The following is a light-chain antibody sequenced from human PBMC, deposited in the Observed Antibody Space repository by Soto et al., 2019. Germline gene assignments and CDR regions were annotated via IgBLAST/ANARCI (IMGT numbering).Light chain of an antibody. CDR2: LSS. J-gene: IGKJ2*01. CDR1: QYLLYSNGYNY. Sequence: IAMTQSPLSLPVTPGEPASISCRSSQYLLYSNGYNYLDWYLQKPGQSPQLLIYLSSNRAPGVPDRFSGSGSGTDFTLKISRVEAEDVGVYYCLQTLQTPYTFGQGTKLEIK. CDR3: LQTLQTPYT. V-gene: IGKV2-28*01.